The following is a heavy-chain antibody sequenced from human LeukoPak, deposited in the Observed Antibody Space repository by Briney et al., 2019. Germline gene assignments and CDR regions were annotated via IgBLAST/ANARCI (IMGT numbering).Heavy chain of an antibody. CDR2: ISGSGGST. J-gene: IGHJ5*02. V-gene: IGHV3-23*01. D-gene: IGHD2-2*01. CDR3: AKVPRYCSSTSCYGGWFDP. Sequence: GGSLRLSCAASGFTFSSYAMSWVRQAPGKGLEWVSTISGSGGSTYYADSVKGRFTISRDNSKNTLYLQMNSLRAEDTAVYYCAKVPRYCSSTSCYGGWFDPWGQGTLVTVSA. CDR1: GFTFSSYA.